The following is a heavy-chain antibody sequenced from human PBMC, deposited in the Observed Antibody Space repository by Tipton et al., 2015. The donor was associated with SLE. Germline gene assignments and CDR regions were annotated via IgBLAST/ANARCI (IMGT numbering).Heavy chain of an antibody. CDR3: ARDYYDSSGRHYVFDI. D-gene: IGHD3-22*01. J-gene: IGHJ3*02. CDR2: INPNSGGT. V-gene: IGHV1-2*02. CDR1: GYTFTGYY. Sequence: QLVQSGAEVKKPGASVKVSCKASGYTFTGYYMHWVRQAPGQGLEWRGWINPNSGGTNYAQKFQGRVTMTRAPSNSTAYMVLSRLGSDDTTVYYCARDYYDSSGRHYVFDIWGQGTMVTVSS.